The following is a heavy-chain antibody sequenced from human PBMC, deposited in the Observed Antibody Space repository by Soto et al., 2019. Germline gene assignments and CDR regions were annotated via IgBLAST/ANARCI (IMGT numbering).Heavy chain of an antibody. CDR1: GDSVSSNSAA. V-gene: IGHV6-1*01. CDR2: TYYRYKWYN. D-gene: IGHD6-13*01. CDR3: ARGESSSWEDNWFDS. Sequence: PSQALSLTCAISGDSVSSNSAAWNWIRQSPSRGLEWLGRTYYRYKWYNDYAVSVKTRITINPDTSKNQFSLQLNSVTPEDTAVYYCARGESSSWEDNWFDSWGQGTLVTVSS. J-gene: IGHJ5*01.